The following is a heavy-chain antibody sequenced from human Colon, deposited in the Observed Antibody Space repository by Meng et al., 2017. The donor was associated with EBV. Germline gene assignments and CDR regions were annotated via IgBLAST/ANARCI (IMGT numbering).Heavy chain of an antibody. CDR2: FSPANGNT. CDR1: GYTLTNNG. CDR3: ARAHTNYYDSNGYDL. J-gene: IGHJ4*02. V-gene: IGHV1-18*01. D-gene: IGHD3-22*01. Sequence: QVQLMQSGPEVRKSGASVRVSCKASGYTLTNNGIVWVRQAPGQGLEWMGWFSPANGNTNFAQNFQDRVIMTADTSTGTAYMELRSLRSDDTATYYCARAHTNYYDSNGYDLWGQGTLVTVSS.